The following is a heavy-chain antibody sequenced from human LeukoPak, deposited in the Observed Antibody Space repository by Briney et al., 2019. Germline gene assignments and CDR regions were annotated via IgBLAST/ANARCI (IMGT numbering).Heavy chain of an antibody. J-gene: IGHJ4*02. D-gene: IGHD5-24*01. V-gene: IGHV4-39*07. CDR1: GGSISSNNYY. CDR2: IYYSGST. Sequence: TSETLSLTCTVSGGSISSNNYYWGWIRQPPGKDLEWIGSIYYSGSTYYNPSLKGRVTISADTSKNQFSLKLSSVTAADTAVYYCGRDSVEMGTVHSDYWGQGTLVTVSS. CDR3: GRDSVEMGTVHSDY.